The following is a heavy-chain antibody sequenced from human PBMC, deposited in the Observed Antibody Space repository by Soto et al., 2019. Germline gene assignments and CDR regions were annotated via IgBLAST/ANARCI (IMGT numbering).Heavy chain of an antibody. D-gene: IGHD2-15*01. Sequence: SETLSLTCTVSGGSISSGDYYWSWILQPPGKGLEWIGYINYSGITNYNPSLKSRVRLSVDTSKNQFSLKLNSVTAADTAVYYCANYCSGGSCYPDAFDFWGQGTMVTVSS. CDR3: ANYCSGGSCYPDAFDF. J-gene: IGHJ3*01. CDR2: INYSGIT. V-gene: IGHV4-30-4*01. CDR1: GGSISSGDYY.